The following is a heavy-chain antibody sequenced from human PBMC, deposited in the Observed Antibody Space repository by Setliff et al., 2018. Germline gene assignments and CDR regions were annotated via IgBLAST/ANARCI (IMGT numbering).Heavy chain of an antibody. CDR2: INPHGSEK. V-gene: IGHV3-7*01. CDR3: FGAGTCSY. CDR1: GLSYINDW. D-gene: IGHD3-10*01. J-gene: IGHJ4*02. Sequence: PGGSLRLSCTASGLSYINDWVSWVRQAPGKGLEWLASINPHGSEKYYAGSVKGRFTISRDNAKNSLSLQMNNLRTEDTAVYYCFGAGTCSYWGQGTLVTVSS.